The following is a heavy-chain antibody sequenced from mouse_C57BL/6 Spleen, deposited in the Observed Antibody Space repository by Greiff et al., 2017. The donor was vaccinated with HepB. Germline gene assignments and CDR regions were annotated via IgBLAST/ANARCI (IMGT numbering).Heavy chain of an antibody. V-gene: IGHV5-17*01. CDR3: ARARVDDEGSYGDY. Sequence: VQVVESGGGLVKPGGSLKLSCAASGFTFSDYGMHWVRQAPEKGLEWVAYISSGSSTIYYADTVKGRFTTARDNAKNPLFLQMTSLRSEDTAMYYCARARVDDEGSYGDYWGQGTSVTVSS. CDR2: ISSGSSTI. D-gene: IGHD1-1*02. CDR1: GFTFSDYG. J-gene: IGHJ4*01.